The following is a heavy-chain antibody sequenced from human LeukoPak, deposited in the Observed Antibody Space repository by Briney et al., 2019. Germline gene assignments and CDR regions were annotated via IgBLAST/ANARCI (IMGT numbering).Heavy chain of an antibody. CDR2: INHSGTT. D-gene: IGHD3-3*01. J-gene: IGHJ4*02. Sequence: SETLSLTCGVYGGSVNGYYWSWIRQPPGKGLEWIGEINHSGTTNYNPSLKSRVTMSLDTSKNQFSLRLNSVTAADTAVYYCAREPLRFLEPFDYWGQGTLVTVSS. CDR1: GGSVNGYY. CDR3: AREPLRFLEPFDY. V-gene: IGHV4-34*01.